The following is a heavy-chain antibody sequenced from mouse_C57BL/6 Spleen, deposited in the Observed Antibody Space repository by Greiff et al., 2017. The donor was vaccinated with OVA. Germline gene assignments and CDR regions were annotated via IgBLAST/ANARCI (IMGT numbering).Heavy chain of an antibody. Sequence: QVQLQQSGAELAKPGASVKLSCKASGYTFTSYWMHWVKQRPGQGLEWIGYINPSSGYTKYNQKFKDKATLTADKSSSTAYMQRSSLTYEDSAVYYCARSPYGYDEGWYFDVWGTGTTVTVSS. V-gene: IGHV1-7*01. CDR2: INPSSGYT. CDR1: GYTFTSYW. D-gene: IGHD2-2*01. J-gene: IGHJ1*03. CDR3: ARSPYGYDEGWYFDV.